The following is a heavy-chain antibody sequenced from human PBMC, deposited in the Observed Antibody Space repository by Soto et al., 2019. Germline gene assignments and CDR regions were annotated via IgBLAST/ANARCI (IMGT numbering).Heavy chain of an antibody. CDR2: IIPILGIA. Sequence: ASVKVSCKASGGTFSSYTISWVRQAPGQGLEWMGRIIPILGIANYAQKFQGRVTITADKSTSTAYMELSSLRSEDTAVYYCARDFSHDSSGYYCYWGQGTLVTVSS. CDR3: ARDFSHDSSGYYCY. D-gene: IGHD3-22*01. V-gene: IGHV1-69*04. J-gene: IGHJ4*02. CDR1: GGTFSSYT.